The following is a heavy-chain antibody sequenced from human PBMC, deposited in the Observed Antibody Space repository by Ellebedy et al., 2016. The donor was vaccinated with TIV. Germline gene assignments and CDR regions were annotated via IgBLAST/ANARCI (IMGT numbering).Heavy chain of an antibody. D-gene: IGHD5-24*01. CDR3: ARRQGGWLQSTKYYFDY. CDR2: INHSGST. Sequence: SETLSLTCTVSGGSISSYYWSWIRQPPGKGLEWIGEINHSGSTNYNPSLKSRVTISVDSSKNQFSLRLNSVTAADTAVYYCARRQGGWLQSTKYYFDYWGQGTLVTVSS. V-gene: IGHV4-34*01. CDR1: GGSISSYY. J-gene: IGHJ4*02.